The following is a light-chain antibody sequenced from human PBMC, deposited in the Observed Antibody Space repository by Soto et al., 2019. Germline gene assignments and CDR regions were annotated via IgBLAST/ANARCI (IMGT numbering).Light chain of an antibody. CDR2: DAS. CDR1: QSISNW. V-gene: IGKV1-5*01. Sequence: DIQMTQSPATLSASVGDRVTITCRASQSISNWLAWYQQKPGKAPNLMIYDASSLKSGVPSRFSGSGSATDVTLTISILQPDEFVTYYCQPYNSYSLFGQGTKLPI. J-gene: IGKJ2*01. CDR3: QPYNSYSL.